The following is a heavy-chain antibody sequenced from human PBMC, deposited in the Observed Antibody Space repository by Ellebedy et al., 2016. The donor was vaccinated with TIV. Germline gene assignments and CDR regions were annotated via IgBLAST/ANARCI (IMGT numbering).Heavy chain of an antibody. CDR3: ARDREGYCVKGVCSNPHY. J-gene: IGHJ4*02. CDR1: GYTFGTYG. CDR2: ISAFRNNT. Sequence: ASVKVSCXASGYTFGTYGISWARKAPGQGLEWMGWISAFRNNTNYAQKFQGRVTLTTDTSARTAYLELRSLRSDDTAIYFCARDREGYCVKGVCSNPHYWGQGTHVTVSS. V-gene: IGHV1-18*01. D-gene: IGHD2-8*01.